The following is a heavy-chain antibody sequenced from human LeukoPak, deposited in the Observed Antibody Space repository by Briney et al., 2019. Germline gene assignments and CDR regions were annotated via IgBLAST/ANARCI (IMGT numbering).Heavy chain of an antibody. CDR3: ARVVNCGGDCYLLDY. Sequence: GGSLRLSCADSGFTFSSYAMSWVRQAPGKGLEWVSAISGSGGSTYYADSVKGRFTISRDNSKNTLYLQMNSLRAEDTAVYYCARVVNCGGDCYLLDYWGQGTLVTVSS. V-gene: IGHV3-23*01. D-gene: IGHD2-21*02. CDR2: ISGSGGST. CDR1: GFTFSSYA. J-gene: IGHJ4*02.